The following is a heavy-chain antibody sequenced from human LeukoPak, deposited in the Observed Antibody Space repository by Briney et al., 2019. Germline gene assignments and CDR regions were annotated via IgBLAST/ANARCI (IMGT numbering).Heavy chain of an antibody. CDR2: INHVGSA. CDR1: GGSFSGYY. CDR3: AREGRSGSGSYMGWFDA. V-gene: IGHV4-34*01. J-gene: IGHJ5*02. D-gene: IGHD3-10*01. Sequence: SETLSLTCAVYGGSFSGYYWSWIRQPPGKGLEWIGEINHVGSANYNPSLKSRVTISVDTSKNQFSLKLSSVTAADRAVYYCAREGRSGSGSYMGWFDAWGQGTLVTVSS.